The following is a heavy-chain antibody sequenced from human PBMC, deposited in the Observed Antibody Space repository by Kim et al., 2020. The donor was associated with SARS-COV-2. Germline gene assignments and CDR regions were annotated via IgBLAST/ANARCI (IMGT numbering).Heavy chain of an antibody. CDR2: GTA. J-gene: IGHJ4*02. Sequence: GTANYAQKFQGRVTITADESMSTAYMELSSLRSEDTAVYYCARSMVRGADWGQGTLVTVSS. D-gene: IGHD3-10*01. CDR3: ARSMVRGAD. V-gene: IGHV1-69*01.